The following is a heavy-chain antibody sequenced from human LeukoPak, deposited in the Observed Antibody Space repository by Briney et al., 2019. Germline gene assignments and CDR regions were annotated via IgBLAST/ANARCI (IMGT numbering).Heavy chain of an antibody. CDR2: INPSGGST. J-gene: IGHJ6*02. CDR3: ARHIVGATPYYYGMDV. D-gene: IGHD1-26*01. V-gene: IGHV1-46*01. CDR1: GYTFTCYY. Sequence: ASVKVSCKASGYTFTCYYMHWVRQAPGQGLEWMGIINPSGGSTSYAQKFQGRVTMTRDTSTSTVYMELSSLRSEDTAVYYCARHIVGATPYYYGMDVWGQGTTVTVSS.